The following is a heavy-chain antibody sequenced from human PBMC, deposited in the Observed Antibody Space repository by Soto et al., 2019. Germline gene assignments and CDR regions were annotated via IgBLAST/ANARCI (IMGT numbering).Heavy chain of an antibody. CDR2: IKPKSGVT. J-gene: IGHJ6*02. Sequence: GLEWMGWIKPKSGVTNYAQKFQGWVTMTRDTSISTAYMEVSRLRSDDTAVYYCARGCSTTSCYSLCCMDVWGQGTTVTV. CDR3: ARGCSTTSCYSLCCMDV. V-gene: IGHV1-2*04. D-gene: IGHD2-2*01.